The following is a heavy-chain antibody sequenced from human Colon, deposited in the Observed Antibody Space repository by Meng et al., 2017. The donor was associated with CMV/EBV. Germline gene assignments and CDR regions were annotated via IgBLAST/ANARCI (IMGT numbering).Heavy chain of an antibody. CDR3: AKGGWGDAFDI. CDR2: ISVSGGST. J-gene: IGHJ3*02. V-gene: IGHV3-23*01. Sequence: GESLKISCVGAQFSFNDYEMNWVRQAPGKGLEWVSSISVSGGSTYFADSVKGRFTISRDNSKNTLYFQMNSLRVEDTALYYCAKGGWGDAFDIWGQGTMVTVSS. CDR1: QFSFNDYE. D-gene: IGHD7-27*01.